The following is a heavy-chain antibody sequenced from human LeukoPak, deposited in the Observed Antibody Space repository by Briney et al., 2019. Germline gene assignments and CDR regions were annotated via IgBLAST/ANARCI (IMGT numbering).Heavy chain of an antibody. CDR1: GGSITSSSHY. CDR3: ARRQFCSGTSCSLDY. Sequence: PSETLSLTCTVSGGSITSSSHYWGWIRQPPWKGLEWIGSIYYSGTTYYNPSLKRRVTISVDMSKNQFSLNLSSVTAADTAVYYCARRQFCSGTSCSLDYWGQGTLVTVSS. CDR2: IYYSGTT. J-gene: IGHJ4*02. V-gene: IGHV4-39*01. D-gene: IGHD2-2*01.